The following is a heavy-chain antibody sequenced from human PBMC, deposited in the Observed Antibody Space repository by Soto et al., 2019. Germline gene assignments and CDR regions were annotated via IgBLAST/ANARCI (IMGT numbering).Heavy chain of an antibody. Sequence: PSETLSLTCAVYGGSFSGYYWSWIRQPPGKGLEWIGEINHSGSTNYNPSLKSRVTISVDTSKNQFSLKLSSVTAADTAVYYCAREGGDDPLYYYGMDVWGQGTTVTVSS. CDR3: AREGGDDPLYYYGMDV. J-gene: IGHJ6*02. CDR1: GGSFSGYY. CDR2: INHSGST. V-gene: IGHV4-34*01. D-gene: IGHD4-17*01.